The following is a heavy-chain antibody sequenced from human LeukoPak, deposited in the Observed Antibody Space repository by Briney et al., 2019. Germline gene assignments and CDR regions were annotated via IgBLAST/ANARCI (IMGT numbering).Heavy chain of an antibody. CDR2: IYYSGST. Sequence: SETLSLTCTVPGGSISSSSYYWGWIRQPPGKGLEWIGSIYYSGSTYYNPSLKSRVTISVDTSKNQFSLKLSSVTAADTAVYYCARRGGSGRSFDYWGQGTLVTVSS. J-gene: IGHJ4*02. CDR1: GGSISSSSYY. V-gene: IGHV4-39*01. D-gene: IGHD3-10*01. CDR3: ARRGGSGRSFDY.